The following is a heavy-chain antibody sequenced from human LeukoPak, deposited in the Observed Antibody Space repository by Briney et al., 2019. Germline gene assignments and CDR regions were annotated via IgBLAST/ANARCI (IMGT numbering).Heavy chain of an antibody. CDR2: INHSGST. Sequence: SETLSLTCAVYGGSFSGYYWSWIRQPPGKGLEWIGEINHSGSTNYNPSLKSRATISVDTSKNQFSLKLSSMTAADTAVYYCARVGVAARPLDYWGQGTLVTVSS. CDR1: GGSFSGYY. J-gene: IGHJ4*02. D-gene: IGHD6-6*01. V-gene: IGHV4-34*01. CDR3: ARVGVAARPLDY.